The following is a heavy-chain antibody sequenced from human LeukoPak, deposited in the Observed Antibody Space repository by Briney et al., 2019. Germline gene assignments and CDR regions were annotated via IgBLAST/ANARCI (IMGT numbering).Heavy chain of an antibody. V-gene: IGHV3-11*01. D-gene: IGHD5-24*01. Sequence: GGSLRLSCAASGFTFSDYYISWIRQAPGKGLEWISYISSSGSTVYYADSVKGRFTTSRDNAKNSLYLQMNSLRVDDTAVYYCARIREVIGTDWFDPWGQGTLVTVSS. CDR1: GFTFSDYY. CDR3: ARIREVIGTDWFDP. CDR2: ISSSGSTV. J-gene: IGHJ5*02.